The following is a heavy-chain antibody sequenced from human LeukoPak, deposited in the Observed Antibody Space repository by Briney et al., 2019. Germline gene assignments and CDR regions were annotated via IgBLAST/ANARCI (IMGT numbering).Heavy chain of an antibody. D-gene: IGHD2-21*01. Sequence: GGSLRLSCAASGFTFSCYTMNWVRQAPGKGLEWVSIIYSGGTTYYADSVKGRFTISRDNFKNTLYLQMNSLGAEDTAVYYCARMYSHFDYWGQGTLVTVSS. J-gene: IGHJ4*02. V-gene: IGHV3-53*01. CDR3: ARMYSHFDY. CDR2: IYSGGTT. CDR1: GFTFSCYT.